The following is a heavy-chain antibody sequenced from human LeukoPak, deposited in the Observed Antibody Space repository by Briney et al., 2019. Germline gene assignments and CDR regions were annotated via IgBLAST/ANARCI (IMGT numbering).Heavy chain of an antibody. V-gene: IGHV3-48*04. CDR2: ISSSSTTI. CDR1: GFTFSSYS. Sequence: GGSLRLSCAASGFTFSSYSMMWVRQAPGKGLEWVSYISSSSTTIHYADSVKGRFTISRDNAKNSLYLQMNSLRAEDTAVYYCARRRYYFDYWGQGTLVTVSS. CDR3: ARRRYYFDY. J-gene: IGHJ4*02. D-gene: IGHD4-17*01.